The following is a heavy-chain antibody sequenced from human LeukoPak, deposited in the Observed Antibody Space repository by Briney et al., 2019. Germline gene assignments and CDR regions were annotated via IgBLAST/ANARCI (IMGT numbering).Heavy chain of an antibody. V-gene: IGHV4-30-4*08. CDR2: IYYSGST. CDR3: ARGGGYTLHYYYYMDV. J-gene: IGHJ6*03. Sequence: SQTLSLTCTLSGLSLNSGDYYWSWIRQPPGKGLEWFVYIYYSGSTYYNPSLKSRVTISVDTSKNQFSLKLSSVTAADTAVYYCARGGGYTLHYYYYMDVWGKGTTVTVSS. CDR1: GLSLNSGDYY. D-gene: IGHD6-13*01.